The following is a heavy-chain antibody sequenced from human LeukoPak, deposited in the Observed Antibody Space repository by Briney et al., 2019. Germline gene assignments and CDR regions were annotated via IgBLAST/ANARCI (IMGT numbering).Heavy chain of an antibody. CDR1: GFTFSSYA. J-gene: IGHJ4*02. Sequence: PAGSLTLSCSASGFTFSSYAMSWVRQAPGKGLEWVTGISGSGSSIYYADSVRGRFTISRDNSKNTLDLQMNSVRAEDTAVYYCEKGTLIVVLEGHWGQGTLVTVCS. V-gene: IGHV3-23*01. CDR3: EKGTLIVVLEGH. CDR2: ISGSGSSI. D-gene: IGHD3-22*01.